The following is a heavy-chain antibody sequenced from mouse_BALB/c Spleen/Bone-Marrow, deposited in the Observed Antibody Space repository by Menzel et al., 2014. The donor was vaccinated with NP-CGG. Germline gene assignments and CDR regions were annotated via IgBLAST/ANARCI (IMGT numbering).Heavy chain of an antibody. CDR1: GISITTGNYI. J-gene: IGHJ2*01. CDR2: IYYSGTI. CDR3: ARGAMITTGYFDY. V-gene: IGHV3-5*02. Sequence: VQLKESGPGLVKPSQTVSLTCTVTGISITTGNYIWSWIRQFPGNKLEWIGYIYYSGTITYNPSLTSRTTITRDTSKNQFFLEMNSLTAEDTATYYCARGAMITTGYFDYWGQGTTLTVSS. D-gene: IGHD2-4*01.